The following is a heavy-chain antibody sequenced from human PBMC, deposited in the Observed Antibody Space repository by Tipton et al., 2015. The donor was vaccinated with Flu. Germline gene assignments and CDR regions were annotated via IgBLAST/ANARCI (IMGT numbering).Heavy chain of an antibody. Sequence: QSGAEVKKPGESLKISCVGSGYTFSTYWIDWVRLTPGKGLEWLGTIYPGDSDTRYSPSFLGQVTISADKSITTAYLQWSSLKASDTAIYYCVRHRVTIFGVGRGWFDPWGQGTLVTVSS. CDR3: VRHRVTIFGVGRGWFDP. D-gene: IGHD3-3*01. CDR1: GYTFSTYW. CDR2: IYPGDSDT. J-gene: IGHJ5*02. V-gene: IGHV5-51*01.